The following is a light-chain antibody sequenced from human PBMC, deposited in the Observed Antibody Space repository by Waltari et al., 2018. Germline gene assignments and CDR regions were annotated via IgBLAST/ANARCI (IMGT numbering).Light chain of an antibody. V-gene: IGKV1-6*01. J-gene: IGKJ4*01. CDR1: QDINND. Sequence: TQITQSPSSLSASVGDRVTIPCRASQDINNDLTWYQQKPGKAPKLLIYMASTLQSGVPSRFSGSGFGTDFTLTIRGLQHEDLATYYCQQNHNNPLTFGGGTKVEIK. CDR3: QQNHNNPLT. CDR2: MAS.